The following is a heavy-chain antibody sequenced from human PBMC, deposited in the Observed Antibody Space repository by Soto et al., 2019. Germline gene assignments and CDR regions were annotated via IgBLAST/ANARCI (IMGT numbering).Heavy chain of an antibody. CDR3: ARGGNIVVVPAAIKGPGEQDYYGMDV. CDR1: GFTFSSYA. Sequence: QVQLVESGGGVVQPGRSLRLSCAASGFTFSSYAMHWVRQAPGKGLEWVAVISYDGSNKYYADSVKGRFTISRDNSKNTLYLQMNSLRAEDTAVYYCARGGNIVVVPAAIKGPGEQDYYGMDVWGQGTTVTVSS. CDR2: ISYDGSNK. D-gene: IGHD2-2*02. J-gene: IGHJ6*02. V-gene: IGHV3-30-3*01.